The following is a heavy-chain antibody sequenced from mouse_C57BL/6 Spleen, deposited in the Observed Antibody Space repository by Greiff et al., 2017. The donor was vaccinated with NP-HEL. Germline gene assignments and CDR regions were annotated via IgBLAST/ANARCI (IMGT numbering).Heavy chain of an antibody. CDR3: ARSGITTVVARWYFDV. CDR2: IDPSDSYT. CDR1: GYTFTSYW. Sequence: QVQLQQPGAELVRPGTSVKLSCKASGYTFTSYWMHWVKQRPGQGLEWIGVIDPSDSYTNYNQKFKGKATLTVDTSSSTAYMQLSSLTSEDSAVYYCARSGITTVVARWYFDVWGTGTTVTVSS. V-gene: IGHV1-59*01. J-gene: IGHJ1*03. D-gene: IGHD1-1*01.